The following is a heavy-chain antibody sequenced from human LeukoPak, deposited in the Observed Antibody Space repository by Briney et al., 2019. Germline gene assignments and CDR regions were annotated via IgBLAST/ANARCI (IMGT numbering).Heavy chain of an antibody. D-gene: IGHD5-24*01. J-gene: IGHJ4*02. V-gene: IGHV3-49*04. CDR1: GFIFGDYA. Sequence: GRSLILSCMTPGFIFGDYAINWVRQAPGEGLEWVGCTRSKAYGGASLYAAAVRGRFTISRDDSTSIAYLQMDSLKTEDTAIYYCTRGMRIGYNYLNYFDYWGQGSLVTVSS. CDR3: TRGMRIGYNYLNYFDY. CDR2: TRSKAYGGAS.